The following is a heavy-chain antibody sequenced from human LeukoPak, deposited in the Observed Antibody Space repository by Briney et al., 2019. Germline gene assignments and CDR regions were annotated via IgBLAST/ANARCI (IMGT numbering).Heavy chain of an antibody. CDR1: GYTFTSYD. D-gene: IGHD3-10*01. CDR3: ARGRGDYYYYYMDV. CDR2: MNPNSGNT. V-gene: IGHV1-8*03. Sequence: ASVKVSCKASGYTFTSYDINWVRQATGQGLEWMGWMNPNSGNTGYAQKFQGRVTITRNTSISTAYMELSSLRSEDTAVYYCARGRGDYYYYYMDVWGKGTTVTVSS. J-gene: IGHJ6*03.